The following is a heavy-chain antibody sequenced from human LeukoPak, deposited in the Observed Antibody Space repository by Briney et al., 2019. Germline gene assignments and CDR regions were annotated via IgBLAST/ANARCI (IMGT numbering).Heavy chain of an antibody. V-gene: IGHV4-59*08. CDR1: GGSISSYY. Sequence: SETLSLTCTVSGGSISSYYWSWIRQPPGKGLEWTGYIYYSGSTNYNPSLKSRVTISVDTSKNQFSLKLSSVTAADTAVYYCARQDPLVGTTTDAFDIWGQGTMVTVSS. J-gene: IGHJ3*02. CDR3: ARQDPLVGTTTDAFDI. CDR2: IYYSGST. D-gene: IGHD1-26*01.